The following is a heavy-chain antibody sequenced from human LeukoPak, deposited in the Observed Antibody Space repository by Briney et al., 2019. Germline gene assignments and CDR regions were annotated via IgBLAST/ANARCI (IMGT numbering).Heavy chain of an antibody. Sequence: PGGSLRLSCAASVYSFDDNALSWVRQAPGKGLEWVSTINWNAEYITYADSVRGRFTISRDHAKNSVYLQMDSLRVEDTALYYCARGRMGATGNFDYWGQGTLVTVSS. D-gene: IGHD1-14*01. CDR1: VYSFDDNA. CDR3: ARGRMGATGNFDY. V-gene: IGHV3-20*04. J-gene: IGHJ4*02. CDR2: INWNAEYI.